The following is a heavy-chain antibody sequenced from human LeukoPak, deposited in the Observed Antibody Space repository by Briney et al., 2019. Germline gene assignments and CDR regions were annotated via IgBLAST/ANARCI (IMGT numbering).Heavy chain of an antibody. CDR3: ASAGVVIRSFDY. J-gene: IGHJ4*02. CDR1: GYTFTSYD. V-gene: IGHV1-8*01. D-gene: IGHD3-3*01. Sequence: ASVKVSCKASGYTFTSYDINWVRQATGQGLEWMGWMNPNSGNTGYAQKFQGRVTMTRNTSISTAYMELSSLRSEDTAVYYCASAGVVIRSFDYWGQGTLVTVSS. CDR2: MNPNSGNT.